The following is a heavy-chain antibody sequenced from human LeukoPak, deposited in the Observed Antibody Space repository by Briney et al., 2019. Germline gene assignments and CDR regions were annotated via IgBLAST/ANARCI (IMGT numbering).Heavy chain of an antibody. V-gene: IGHV3-48*04. D-gene: IGHD3-22*01. J-gene: IGHJ4*02. Sequence: GGSLRLSCAASGFTFSSYSMNWVRQAPGKGLEWVSYISSSSSTIYYADSVKGRFTISRDNAKNSLYLQMNSLRAEDTAVYYCASFPPPYYYDSSGYYSDYWGQGTLVTVSS. CDR3: ASFPPPYYYDSSGYYSDY. CDR1: GFTFSSYS. CDR2: ISSSSSTI.